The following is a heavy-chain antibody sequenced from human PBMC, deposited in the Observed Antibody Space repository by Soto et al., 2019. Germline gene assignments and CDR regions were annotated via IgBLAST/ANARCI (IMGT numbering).Heavy chain of an antibody. D-gene: IGHD2-15*01. CDR3: ARYFYCSGGSCYDTFDI. CDR2: VSTDNGNT. V-gene: IGHV1-18*04. J-gene: IGHJ3*02. Sequence: ASVKVSCKVSGYSYTKYGISWVRQAPGQGLEWIGWVSTDNGNTNYAQRLQVRVTITTATSTNSAYMELWSLRSDDTAVFYCARYFYCSGGSCYDTFDIWGQGTMVTVSS. CDR1: GYSYTKYG.